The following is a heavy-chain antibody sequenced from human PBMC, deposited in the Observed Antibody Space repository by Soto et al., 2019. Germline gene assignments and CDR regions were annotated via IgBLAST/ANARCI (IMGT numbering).Heavy chain of an antibody. V-gene: IGHV4-59*08. CDR1: GGSY. Sequence: PSETLSLACTVSGGSYWSWIRQPPGKGLEWIGYISYRGSTNYNPSLKSRVTISVDTSKNQFSLKLTSVTAADTAVYYCARHGTPGTYSALFDYWGQGTFDTVSS. D-gene: IGHD1-26*01. J-gene: IGHJ4*02. CDR3: ARHGTPGTYSALFDY. CDR2: ISYRGST.